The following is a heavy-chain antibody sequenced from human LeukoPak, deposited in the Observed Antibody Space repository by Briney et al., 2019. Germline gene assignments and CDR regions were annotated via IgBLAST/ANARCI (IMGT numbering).Heavy chain of an antibody. V-gene: IGHV4-34*09. CDR3: AKAGSDCSGGSCYSFSFNY. Sequence: SETLSLTCAVYGGSFSGYYWSWIRQPPGKGLEWIGEINHSGSTNYNPSLKSRVTISVDTSKNQFSLKLSSVTAADTAVYYCAKAGSDCSGGSCYSFSFNYWGQGTLVTVSS. CDR2: INHSGST. D-gene: IGHD2-15*01. J-gene: IGHJ4*02. CDR1: GGSFSGYY.